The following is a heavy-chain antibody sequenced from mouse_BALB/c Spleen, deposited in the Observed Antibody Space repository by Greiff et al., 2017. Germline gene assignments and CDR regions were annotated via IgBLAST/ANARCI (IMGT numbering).Heavy chain of an antibody. D-gene: IGHD3-3*01. CDR3: TRDRVDY. J-gene: IGHJ2*01. CDR2: ISSGGSYT. CDR1: GFTFSSYT. V-gene: IGHV5-6-4*01. Sequence: EVMLVESGGGLVKPGGSLKLSCAASGFTFSSYTMSWVRQTPEKRLEWVATISSGGSYTYYPDSVKGRFTISRDNAKNTLYLQMSSLKSEDTAMYYCTRDRVDYWGQGTTLTVSS.